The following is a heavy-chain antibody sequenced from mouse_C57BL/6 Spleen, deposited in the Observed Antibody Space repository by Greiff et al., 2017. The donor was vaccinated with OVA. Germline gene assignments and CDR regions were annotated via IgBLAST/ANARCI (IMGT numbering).Heavy chain of an antibody. Sequence: VKLVESGAELVRPGASVTLSCKASGYTFTDYEMHWVKQTPVHGLEWIGAIDPETGGTAYNQKFKGKAILTADKSSSTAYMELRSLTSEDSAVYYCTRGGYGGALGYWGQGTTLTVSS. J-gene: IGHJ2*01. CDR2: IDPETGGT. D-gene: IGHD2-14*01. V-gene: IGHV1-15*01. CDR3: TRGGYGGALGY. CDR1: GYTFTDYE.